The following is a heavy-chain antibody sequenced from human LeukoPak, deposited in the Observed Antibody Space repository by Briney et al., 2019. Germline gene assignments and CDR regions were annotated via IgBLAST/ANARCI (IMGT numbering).Heavy chain of an antibody. Sequence: GGSLRLSCAASGFTFSDYYMSWTRQPPGKGLEWVSYISGSTTYTNYADSVRGRFTISRDNSKNSLYLQMNSLRAEDTAVYYWARDREVVAFDIWGQGTMVTVSS. J-gene: IGHJ3*02. V-gene: IGHV3-11*05. CDR2: ISGSTTYT. D-gene: IGHD2-15*01. CDR1: GFTFSDYY. CDR3: ARDREVVAFDI.